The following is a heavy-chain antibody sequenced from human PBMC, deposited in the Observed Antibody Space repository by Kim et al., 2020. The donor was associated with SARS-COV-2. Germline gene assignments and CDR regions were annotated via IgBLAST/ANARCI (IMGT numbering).Heavy chain of an antibody. CDR3: ARVRYSSGWYLFDY. Sequence: NPSLKSRVTISVDTSKNQFSLKLSSVTAADTAVYYCARVRYSSGWYLFDYWGQGTLVTVSS. J-gene: IGHJ4*02. D-gene: IGHD6-19*01. V-gene: IGHV4-59*01.